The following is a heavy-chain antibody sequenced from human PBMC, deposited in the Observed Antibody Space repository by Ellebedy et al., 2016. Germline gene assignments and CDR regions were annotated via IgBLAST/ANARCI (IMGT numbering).Heavy chain of an antibody. D-gene: IGHD1-26*01. J-gene: IGHJ4*02. CDR3: ATQWELYD. Sequence: GGSLRLSCAASGFTFSISWMSWVRQAPGKGLEWVAGIRQGGSDKYYVDSVRGRFTISRDDAKNSLYLQMNSLRDEDTAVYYCATQWELYDWGQGTPVTVSS. CDR2: IRQGGSDK. CDR1: GFTFSISW. V-gene: IGHV3-7*01.